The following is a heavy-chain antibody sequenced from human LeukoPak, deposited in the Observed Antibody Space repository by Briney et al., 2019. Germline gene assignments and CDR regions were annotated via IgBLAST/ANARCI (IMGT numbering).Heavy chain of an antibody. V-gene: IGHV4-30-2*01. CDR2: IYHSGST. J-gene: IGHJ4*02. D-gene: IGHD5-12*01. CDR3: ARVGRAYSGYDAFDY. CDR1: GGSISSGGYS. Sequence: SETLSLTCAVSGGSISSGGYSWSWIRQPPGKGLEWIWYIYHSGSTYYNPSLKGRVTISVDRSKNQFSLKLSSVTAADTAVYYCARVGRAYSGYDAFDYWGQGTLVTVSS.